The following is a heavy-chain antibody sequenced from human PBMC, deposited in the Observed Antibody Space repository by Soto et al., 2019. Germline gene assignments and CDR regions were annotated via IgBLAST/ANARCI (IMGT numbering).Heavy chain of an antibody. D-gene: IGHD6-19*01. CDR2: LYYNGGT. Sequence: PSETLSLTCTVSGGSISSSNYYWGWFRQPPGKGLEWIGSLYYNGGTYYNPSLKSRVSISADTSKNQFSLKLTSVTAADTALYYCARHQASGWYVWGQGTLVTVSS. CDR1: GGSISSSNYY. J-gene: IGHJ4*02. V-gene: IGHV4-39*01. CDR3: ARHQASGWYV.